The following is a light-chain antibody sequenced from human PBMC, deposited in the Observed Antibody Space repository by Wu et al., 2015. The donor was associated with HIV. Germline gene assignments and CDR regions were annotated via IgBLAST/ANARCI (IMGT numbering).Light chain of an antibody. Sequence: EIVLTQSPGTLSLSPGERATLSCRASQSVTSSYLGWYQQKPGQAPRLLIYGASNRATGIPDRFSGSGSGTDFTLTISRLEPEDSAVYYCQQYGSSPRYSFGPGTKLEIK. CDR3: QQYGSSPRYS. CDR1: QSVTSSY. CDR2: GAS. V-gene: IGKV3-20*01. J-gene: IGKJ2*03.